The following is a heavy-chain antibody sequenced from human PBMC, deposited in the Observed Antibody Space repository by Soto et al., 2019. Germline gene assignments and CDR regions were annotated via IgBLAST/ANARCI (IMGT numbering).Heavy chain of an antibody. J-gene: IGHJ4*02. CDR1: GFTFSAYA. D-gene: IGHD6-19*01. Sequence: PGWSLRLSCSASGFTFSAYAMHWVRQAPGKGLEYVSSISPNGGTTYHADSVKDRFIVSRDNSKNTLYLQMASLRDEDTAAYYCVKGGIALATTGRAQIDSWGQGTLVTVSS. V-gene: IGHV3-64D*06. CDR3: VKGGIALATTGRAQIDS. CDR2: ISPNGGTT.